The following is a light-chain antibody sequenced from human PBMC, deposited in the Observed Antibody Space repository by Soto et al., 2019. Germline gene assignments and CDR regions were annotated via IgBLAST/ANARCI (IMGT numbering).Light chain of an antibody. CDR2: GAS. V-gene: IGKV3-15*01. J-gene: IGKJ1*01. CDR1: QSVSSN. Sequence: EIVMTQSPATLSVSPGERATLSCRASQSVSSNLAWYRQKPGQAPRLLSYGASTRATGIPARFSGSRSGTEFTLSISSRQSEDFAVYYCHQYNNWPPGTFGQGTKVEIK. CDR3: HQYNNWPPGT.